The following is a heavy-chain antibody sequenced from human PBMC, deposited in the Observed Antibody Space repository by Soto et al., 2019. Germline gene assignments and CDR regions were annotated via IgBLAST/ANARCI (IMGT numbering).Heavy chain of an antibody. Sequence: EVQLLESGGGLVQPGGSLRLSCAASGFTFSSYAMSWVRQAPGEGLEWVSVISGGGGTTYYAHSVRGRFTISRDNPKNTLYPQISSLSAEATAVYYCGERSSCHYYDYGGRGTLVTVSS. CDR3: GERSSCHYYDY. V-gene: IGHV3-23*01. D-gene: IGHD3-22*01. CDR2: ISGGGGTT. CDR1: GFTFSSYA. J-gene: IGHJ4*02.